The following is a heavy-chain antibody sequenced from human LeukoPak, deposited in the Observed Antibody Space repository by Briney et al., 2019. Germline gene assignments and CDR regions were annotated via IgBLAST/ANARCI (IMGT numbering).Heavy chain of an antibody. D-gene: IGHD5-18*01. J-gene: IGHJ6*02. Sequence: PGGSLRLSCAASGFTFSSYAMSWVRQAPGKGLEWVSAISGSGGSTYYADSVRGRFTISRDNSKNTLYLQMNSLRAEDTAVYYCAKDRRWLYGMDVWGQGTTVTVSS. CDR1: GFTFSSYA. CDR3: AKDRRWLYGMDV. V-gene: IGHV3-23*01. CDR2: ISGSGGST.